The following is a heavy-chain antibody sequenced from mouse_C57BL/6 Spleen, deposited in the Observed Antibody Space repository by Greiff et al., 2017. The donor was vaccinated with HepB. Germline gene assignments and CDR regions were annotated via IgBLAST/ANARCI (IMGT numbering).Heavy chain of an antibody. Sequence: EVKLQQSGPELVKPGASVKISCKASGYTFTDYYMNWVKQSHGKSLEWIGDINPNNGGTSYNQKFKGKATLTVDKSSSTAYMELRSLTSEDSAVYYCAMDGDGNYVPYAMDYWGQGTSVTVSS. CDR2: INPNNGGT. J-gene: IGHJ4*01. V-gene: IGHV1-26*01. D-gene: IGHD2-1*01. CDR3: AMDGDGNYVPYAMDY. CDR1: GYTFTDYY.